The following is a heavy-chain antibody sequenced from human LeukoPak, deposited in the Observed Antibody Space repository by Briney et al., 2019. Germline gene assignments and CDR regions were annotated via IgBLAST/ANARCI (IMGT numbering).Heavy chain of an antibody. CDR1: GFTFSSYS. D-gene: IGHD2-15*01. CDR3: ARGARAGYCSGGSCSAYYFDY. Sequence: GGSLRLSCAASGFTFSSYSMNWVRQAPGKGLEWVSYISSSSSTIYYADSVKGRFTISRDNAKNSLYLQMNSLRAEDTAVYYCARGARAGYCSGGSCSAYYFDYWGQGTLVTVSS. CDR2: ISSSSSTI. V-gene: IGHV3-48*04. J-gene: IGHJ4*02.